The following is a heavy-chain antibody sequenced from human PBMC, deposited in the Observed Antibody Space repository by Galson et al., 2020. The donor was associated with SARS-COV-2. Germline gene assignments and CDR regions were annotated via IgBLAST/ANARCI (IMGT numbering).Heavy chain of an antibody. V-gene: IGHV3-30*18. CDR1: GFTFNSYG. D-gene: IGHD3-3*01. CDR2: ISYEGSNK. CDR3: AKDYQRGYYDFWSGPASDDYFDY. J-gene: IGHJ4*02. Sequence: SLKISCAASGFTFNSYGMHWVRQAPGKGLEWVAVISYEGSNKYYEDSVKGRFTISRDNSKNTLYLQMNSLRAEDTAVYYCAKDYQRGYYDFWSGPASDDYFDYWGQGTLVIVSS.